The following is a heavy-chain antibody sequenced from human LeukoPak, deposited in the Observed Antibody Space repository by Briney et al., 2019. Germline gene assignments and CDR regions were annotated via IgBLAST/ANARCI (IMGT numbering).Heavy chain of an antibody. V-gene: IGHV3-7*01. Sequence: GGSLRLSCAASGFVFRNYFMSWVRQAPGKGLEWVASIKNDGSEKYYVDSVRGRYTISRDNTKNSLYLQMSSLRAEDTAVYYCATDRGWRTSGYYLYYFEYWGQGTLVTVSS. D-gene: IGHD3-3*01. CDR2: IKNDGSEK. J-gene: IGHJ4*02. CDR3: ATDRGWRTSGYYLYYFEY. CDR1: GFVFRNYF.